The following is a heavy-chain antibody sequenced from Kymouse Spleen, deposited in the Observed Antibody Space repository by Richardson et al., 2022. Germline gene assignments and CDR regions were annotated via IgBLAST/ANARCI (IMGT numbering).Heavy chain of an antibody. J-gene: IGHJ6*02. V-gene: IGHV5-51*01. CDR2: IYPGDSDT. D-gene: IGHD2-2*02. CDR3: ARHGDCSSTSCYPYYYYYGMDV. Sequence: EVQLVQSGAEVKKPGESLKISCKGSGYSFTSYWIGWVRQMPGKGLEWMGIIYPGDSDTRYSPSFQGQVTISADKSISTAYLQWSSLKASDTAMYYCARHGDCSSTSCYPYYYYYGMDVWGQGTTVTVSS. CDR1: GYSFTSYW.